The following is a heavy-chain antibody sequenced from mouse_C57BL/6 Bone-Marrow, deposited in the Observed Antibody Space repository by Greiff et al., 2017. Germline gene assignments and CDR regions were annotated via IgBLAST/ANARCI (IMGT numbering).Heavy chain of an antibody. D-gene: IGHD1-1*01. J-gene: IGHJ3*01. Sequence: QVQLQQPGAELVRPGSSVKLSCKASGYTFTSSWMDWVKQRPGQGLEWIGNIYPSDSETHYNQKFKDKATLTVDKSSSTAYMQLSSLTSEDSAIYYCARRRGPYYCGSGFAYWGQGTLVTVSA. CDR1: GYTFTSSW. CDR3: ARRRGPYYCGSGFAY. CDR2: IYPSDSET. V-gene: IGHV1-61*01.